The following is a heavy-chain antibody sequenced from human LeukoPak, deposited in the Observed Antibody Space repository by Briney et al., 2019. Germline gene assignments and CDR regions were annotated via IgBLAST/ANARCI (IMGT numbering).Heavy chain of an antibody. CDR3: TTKRGYSYGYAD. Sequence: GGSLRLSCAASGFTFSSYEMNWVRQAPGKGLEWVSYISSSGSTIYYADSVKGRFTISRDNAKNSLYLQMNSLRAEDTAVYYCTTKRGYSYGYADWGQGTLVTVSS. V-gene: IGHV3-48*03. D-gene: IGHD5-18*01. CDR2: ISSSGSTI. J-gene: IGHJ4*02. CDR1: GFTFSSYE.